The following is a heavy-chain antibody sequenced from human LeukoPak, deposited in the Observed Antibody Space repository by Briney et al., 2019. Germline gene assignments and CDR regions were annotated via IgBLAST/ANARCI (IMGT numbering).Heavy chain of an antibody. CDR1: GYTFNGYY. V-gene: IGHV1-2*02. D-gene: IGHD3-9*01. J-gene: IGHJ4*02. Sequence: ASVKVSCKASGYTFNGYYIHWVRQAPGQGLEWMGWINPNSGGTKYVQKFQGRVTMTRDTSISTAYMELSRLRSDDTAVYYCAREGSLTGDSYFDYWGQGTLVTVSS. CDR2: INPNSGGT. CDR3: AREGSLTGDSYFDY.